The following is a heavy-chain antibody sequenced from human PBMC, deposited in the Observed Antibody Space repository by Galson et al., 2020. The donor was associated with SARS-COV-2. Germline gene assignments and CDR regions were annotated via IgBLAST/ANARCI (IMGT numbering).Heavy chain of an antibody. Sequence: GESLKISCAASGFTFSSYAMSWVRQAPGKGLEWVSAISGSGGSTYYADSVKGRFTISRDNSKNTLYLQMNSLRAEDTAVYYCAKDRGDILTGDPDGNWFDPWGQGTLVTVSS. CDR1: GFTFSSYA. D-gene: IGHD3-9*01. CDR2: ISGSGGST. V-gene: IGHV3-23*01. CDR3: AKDRGDILTGDPDGNWFDP. J-gene: IGHJ5*02.